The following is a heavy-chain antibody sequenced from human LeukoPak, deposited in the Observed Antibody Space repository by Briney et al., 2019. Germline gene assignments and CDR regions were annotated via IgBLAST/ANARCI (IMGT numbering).Heavy chain of an antibody. CDR2: VYTSGST. V-gene: IGHV4-4*07. CDR3: AREGSNWYQAGYYYYYYMDV. J-gene: IGHJ6*03. Sequence: SETLSLTCTVSGVYLSSYYWSWIRQPAGKGLEWIGRVYTSGSTSYNPSLKSRFTMSVDASKNQFSLKLSSVTAADTAVYYCAREGSNWYQAGYYYYYYMDVWGKGTTVTVSS. CDR1: GVYLSSYY. D-gene: IGHD6-13*01.